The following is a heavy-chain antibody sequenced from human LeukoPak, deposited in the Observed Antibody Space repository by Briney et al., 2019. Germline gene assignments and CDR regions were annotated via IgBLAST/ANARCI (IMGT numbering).Heavy chain of an antibody. J-gene: IGHJ4*02. CDR3: ARRPVPAHFDY. D-gene: IGHD2-2*01. CDR2: IYHSGST. Sequence: NPSETLSLTCAVSGYSISSGYYWGWFRQPPGRGLEWIGSIYHSGSTYYNPSLKSRVTISVDTSKNQFSLKLSSVTAADTAVYSCARRPVPAHFDYWGQGTLVTVSS. V-gene: IGHV4-38-2*01. CDR1: GYSISSGYY.